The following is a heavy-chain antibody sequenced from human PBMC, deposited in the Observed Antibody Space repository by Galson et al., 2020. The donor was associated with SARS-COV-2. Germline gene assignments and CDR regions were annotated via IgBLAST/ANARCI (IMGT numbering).Heavy chain of an antibody. CDR2: IYSGGGT. CDR1: GFTVSSNY. CDR3: ARGEGVIDYYGMDV. V-gene: IGHV3-53*04. Sequence: GGSLRLSCAASGFTVSSNYMSWVRQAPGKGLEWVSVIYSGGGTYYADSVKGRFTISRHNSKNTLYLQMNSLRAEDTAVYYCARGEGVIDYYGMDVWGQGTTVTVSS. J-gene: IGHJ6*02. D-gene: IGHD3-22*01.